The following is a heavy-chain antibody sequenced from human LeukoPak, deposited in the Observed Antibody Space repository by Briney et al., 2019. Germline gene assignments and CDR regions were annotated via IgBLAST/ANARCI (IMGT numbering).Heavy chain of an antibody. J-gene: IGHJ5*02. CDR2: IYYIGST. D-gene: IGHD1-26*01. CDR3: ARGGIVGSRTNWFDP. Sequence: PSETLSLTCTVSGGSISSGSYYWSWIRQPPGMGLECIGYIYYIGSTNYNPALKSRVTISLDTSKSQFSLKLTSVTPADTAVYYCARGGIVGSRTNWFDPWGQGILVPVSS. CDR1: GGSISSGSYY. V-gene: IGHV4-61*01.